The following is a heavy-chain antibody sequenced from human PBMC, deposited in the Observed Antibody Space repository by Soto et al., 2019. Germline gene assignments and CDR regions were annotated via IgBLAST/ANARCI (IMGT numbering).Heavy chain of an antibody. D-gene: IGHD3-10*01. Sequence: GESLKISCKGSGYSFTSYWIIWVRQMPGKGLEWMGRIDPSDSYTNYSPSFQGHVTISADKSISTAYLQWSSLKASDTAMYYCARPQYYYGSVSYLHYYYYYGMDVWGQGTKVTVSS. CDR1: GYSFTSYW. CDR3: ARPQYYYGSVSYLHYYYYYGMDV. V-gene: IGHV5-10-1*01. J-gene: IGHJ6*02. CDR2: IDPSDSYT.